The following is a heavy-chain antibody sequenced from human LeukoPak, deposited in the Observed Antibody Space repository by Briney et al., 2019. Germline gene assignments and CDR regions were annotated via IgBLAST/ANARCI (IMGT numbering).Heavy chain of an antibody. V-gene: IGHV1-46*01. CDR2: VNPAGGST. D-gene: IGHD3-10*01. CDR1: GYTFTNYY. Sequence: ASVKVSCKASGYTFTNYYMHWVRQAPEQGLEWMGVVNPAGGSTSYAQIFQDRVTMTRETSTSTVHMELSSLRSEDTAVYYCVRGVYGSGSYWFDPWGQGTLVTVSS. CDR3: VRGVYGSGSYWFDP. J-gene: IGHJ5*02.